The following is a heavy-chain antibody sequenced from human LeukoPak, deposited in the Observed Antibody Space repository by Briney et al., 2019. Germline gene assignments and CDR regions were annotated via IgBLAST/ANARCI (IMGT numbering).Heavy chain of an antibody. Sequence: GASVKVSCKASGYTFTGYYMHWVRQAPGQGLEWMGWISAYNGNTNYAQKLQGRVTMTTDTSTSTAYMELRSLRSDDTAVYYCARDRDGYNYYRGQGTLVTVSS. CDR1: GYTFTGYY. J-gene: IGHJ4*02. CDR2: ISAYNGNT. D-gene: IGHD5-24*01. V-gene: IGHV1-18*04. CDR3: ARDRDGYNYY.